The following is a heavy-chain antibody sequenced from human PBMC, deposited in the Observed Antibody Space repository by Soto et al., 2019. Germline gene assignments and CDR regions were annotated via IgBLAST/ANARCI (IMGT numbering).Heavy chain of an antibody. J-gene: IGHJ4*02. V-gene: IGHV4-61*01. CDR3: ARERRSGDYLDY. Sequence: PSETLSLTCTVSCGSVSSGSYYWSWIRQPPGKGLEWIGYIYYSGSTNYNPSLKSRVTISVDTSKNQFSLKLNSVTAADTAVYYCARERRSGDYLDYWGQGTLVTVSS. CDR2: IYYSGST. D-gene: IGHD3-3*01. CDR1: CGSVSSGSYY.